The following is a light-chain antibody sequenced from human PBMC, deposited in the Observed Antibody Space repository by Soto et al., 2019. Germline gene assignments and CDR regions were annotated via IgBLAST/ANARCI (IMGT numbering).Light chain of an antibody. CDR1: RSDVGSYNY. Sequence: QSVLTQPASVSGSPGQSITISCTGTRSDVGSYNYVSWYQQHPGKAPKLMIYEVSNRPSGVSSRFSGSKSGNTASLTISWLQAEDEADYYCSSYTRSSTLFGTGTKGTVL. V-gene: IGLV2-14*01. CDR2: EVS. J-gene: IGLJ1*01. CDR3: SSYTRSSTL.